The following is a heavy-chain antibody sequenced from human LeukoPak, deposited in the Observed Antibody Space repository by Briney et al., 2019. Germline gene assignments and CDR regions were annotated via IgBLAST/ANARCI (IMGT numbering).Heavy chain of an antibody. CDR1: GGSISSYY. J-gene: IGHJ5*02. Sequence: PSETLSLTCTVSGGSISSYYWSWIRQPPGKGLEWIGYIYYSGSTNYNPSLKSRVTISVDTSKNQFSLKLSSVTAADTAVYYCPRVPLPYTDFWSGPWSAPWGQEPWSPSPQ. V-gene: IGHV4-59*12. D-gene: IGHD3-3*01. CDR3: PRVPLPYTDFWSGPWSAP. CDR2: IYYSGST.